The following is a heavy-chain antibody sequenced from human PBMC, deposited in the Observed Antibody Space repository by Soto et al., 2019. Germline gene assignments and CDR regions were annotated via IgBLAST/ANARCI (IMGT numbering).Heavy chain of an antibody. Sequence: LKISCKGFGYSFFSHWIGWVRQMPGKGLEWVGIIYPADSETRYSPSFQGQVTISVDKSINTAYLQWSSLKASDTAMYYCARRPWLSGYYDYWGQGTLVTVSS. CDR1: GYSFFSHW. D-gene: IGHD3-22*01. CDR3: ARRPWLSGYYDY. CDR2: IYPADSET. V-gene: IGHV5-51*01. J-gene: IGHJ4*02.